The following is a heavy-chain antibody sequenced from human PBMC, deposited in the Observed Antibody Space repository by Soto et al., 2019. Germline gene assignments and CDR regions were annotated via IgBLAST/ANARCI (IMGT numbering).Heavy chain of an antibody. CDR3: ARKGSSWYFDY. J-gene: IGHJ4*02. Sequence: PSETLSLTCTVSGGSISRYYWSWIRQPPGKGLEWIGYIYYSGSTNYNPSLKSRVTISVDTSKNQFSLMLSSVTAADTAVYYCARKGSSWYFDYWGQGTLVTVS. V-gene: IGHV4-59*01. D-gene: IGHD6-6*01. CDR2: IYYSGST. CDR1: GGSISRYY.